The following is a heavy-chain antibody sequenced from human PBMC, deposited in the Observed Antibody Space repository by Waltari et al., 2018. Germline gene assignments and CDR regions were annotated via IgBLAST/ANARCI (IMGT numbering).Heavy chain of an antibody. CDR2: IGTSGDT. CDR1: GFTFSSYD. Sequence: EVQLVESGGGLVQPGGSLRLSCAAAGFTFSSYDMHWVRQATGKGLEWVSAIGTSGDTYYLGSVKVRFTISRENAKNSLYLQMNSLIAGDTAMYYCARATTYAFDIWGQGTMVTVSS. CDR3: ARATTYAFDI. J-gene: IGHJ3*02. V-gene: IGHV3-13*01.